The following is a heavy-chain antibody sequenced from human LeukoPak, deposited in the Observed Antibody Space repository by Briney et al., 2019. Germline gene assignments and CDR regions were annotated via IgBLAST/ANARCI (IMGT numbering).Heavy chain of an antibody. Sequence: PGGSLRLSCAASGFTFSRYWMNWVRQAPGKGLVWVSRIASDGSSTTYADSVKGRFSISGDNAKNTLYLQMNSLRVEDTAVYYCARGRPHGNDYWGQGTLVTVSS. CDR1: GFTFSRYW. CDR3: ARGRPHGNDY. V-gene: IGHV3-74*01. CDR2: IASDGSST. J-gene: IGHJ4*02. D-gene: IGHD4-23*01.